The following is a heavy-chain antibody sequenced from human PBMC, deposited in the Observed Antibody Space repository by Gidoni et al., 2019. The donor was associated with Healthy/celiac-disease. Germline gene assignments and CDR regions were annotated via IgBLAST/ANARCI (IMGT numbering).Heavy chain of an antibody. Sequence: EVQLVESGGGLVHPGVSLKLSCAPSGFTFSGSAMHWVRQASGKGLEWVGRIRSKANSYATAYAASVKGRFTISRDDSKNTAYLQMNSLKTEDTAVYYCTVLVLTTVTTWGYGMDVWGQGTTVTVSS. J-gene: IGHJ6*02. D-gene: IGHD4-4*01. CDR3: TVLVLTTVTTWGYGMDV. CDR2: IRSKANSYAT. V-gene: IGHV3-73*02. CDR1: GFTFSGSA.